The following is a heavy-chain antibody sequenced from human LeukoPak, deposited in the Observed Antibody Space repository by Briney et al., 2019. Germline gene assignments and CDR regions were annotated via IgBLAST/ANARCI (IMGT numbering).Heavy chain of an antibody. Sequence: PGGSLRLSCAASGFTFTTSWMHWVRQAPGEGLVWVSRLNSDVSDTTYEDSVKGRFTSSRDNAKNTLYLQMNSLRAEDTAVYYCARGTNGIWSFDYWGQGTLVTVSS. CDR2: LNSDVSDT. J-gene: IGHJ4*02. V-gene: IGHV3-74*01. CDR1: GFTFTTSW. CDR3: ARGTNGIWSFDY. D-gene: IGHD2-8*01.